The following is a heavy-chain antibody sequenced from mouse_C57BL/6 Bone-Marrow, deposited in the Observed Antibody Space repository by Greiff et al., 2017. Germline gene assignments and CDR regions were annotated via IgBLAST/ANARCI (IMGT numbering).Heavy chain of an antibody. Sequence: EVQLQQSGPELVKPGASVKISCKASGYTFTDYYMNWVKQSHGKSLEWIGDINPNNGGTSYNQKFKGKATLTVDKSSSTAYMELRSLTSEDSAVYYCAREMVTARFAYWGQGTLVTVSA. CDR2: INPNNGGT. D-gene: IGHD2-2*01. CDR1: GYTFTDYY. CDR3: AREMVTARFAY. J-gene: IGHJ3*01. V-gene: IGHV1-26*01.